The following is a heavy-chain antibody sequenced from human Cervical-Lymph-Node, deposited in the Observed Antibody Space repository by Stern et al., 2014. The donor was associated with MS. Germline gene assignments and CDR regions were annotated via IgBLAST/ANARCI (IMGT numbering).Heavy chain of an antibody. CDR1: GYTFTSYG. Sequence: VPLVESGAAVKKPGASVKVSCKASGYTFTSYGISWVRQAPGQGLAVMGRISAYNDNTNYAQKLQGRVTMTTDTSTSTAYMELRSLRSDDTAVYYCARGLLGSENAFDIWGQGTMVTVSS. D-gene: IGHD2-15*01. J-gene: IGHJ3*02. CDR3: ARGLLGSENAFDI. CDR2: ISAYNDNT. V-gene: IGHV1-18*01.